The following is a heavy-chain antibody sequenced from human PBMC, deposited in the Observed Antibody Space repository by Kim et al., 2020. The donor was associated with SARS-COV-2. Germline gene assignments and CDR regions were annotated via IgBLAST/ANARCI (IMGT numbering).Heavy chain of an antibody. CDR1: GFIFNNAW. V-gene: IGHV3-15*01. CDR2: IKREIDGGTT. D-gene: IGHD3-16*01. J-gene: IGHJ4*02. CDR3: VAGLGLTDLDY. Sequence: GGSLRLSCAASGFIFNNAWMTWVRQASGKGLEWVGRIKREIDGGTTGYAAPVKARFTISRADSKNTLYLQMHSLKTEGTAVYYCVAGLGLTDLDYWGRGTLVTVSS.